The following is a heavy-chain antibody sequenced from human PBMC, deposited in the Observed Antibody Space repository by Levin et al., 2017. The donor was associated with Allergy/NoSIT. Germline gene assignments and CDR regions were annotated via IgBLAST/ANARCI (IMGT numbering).Heavy chain of an antibody. Sequence: SETLSLTCSVSGGSVSTDSFYWSWIRQPPGKGLEWIAYIYHTGNSNYNSSLRSRVSISIDTSKNQFSLKLSSLTAADTAVYYCVRDYYGSEGGGLGMDVWGQGITVTVSS. V-gene: IGHV4-61*01. CDR1: GGSVSTDSFY. J-gene: IGHJ6*02. CDR3: VRDYYGSEGGGLGMDV. D-gene: IGHD3-10*01. CDR2: IYHTGNS.